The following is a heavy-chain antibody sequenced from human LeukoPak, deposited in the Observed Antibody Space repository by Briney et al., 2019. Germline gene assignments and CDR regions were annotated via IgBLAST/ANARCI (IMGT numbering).Heavy chain of an antibody. Sequence: GGSLRLSCAASGFTFSSYAMHWVRQAPGKGLEWVAVISYDGSNKYYADSVKGRFTISRDNSKNTLYLQVSSLRAEDTAVYYCAKARARVTATVLDYWGQGTLVTVSS. CDR1: GFTFSSYA. J-gene: IGHJ4*02. V-gene: IGHV3-30-3*01. D-gene: IGHD6-13*01. CDR3: AKARARVTATVLDY. CDR2: ISYDGSNK.